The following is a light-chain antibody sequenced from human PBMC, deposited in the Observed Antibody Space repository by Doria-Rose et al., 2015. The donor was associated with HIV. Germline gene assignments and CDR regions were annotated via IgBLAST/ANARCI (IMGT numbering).Light chain of an antibody. Sequence: DIRLTQSPSSLSASIGDRVTITCRASQTVGTYLNWFQQEPGKAPKLLTYAASRLQSGVPSRFSGSGSGTDFTLTISGLQPGDFATYYCQQTYSSPPWTFGQGTKVEMK. CDR1: QTVGTY. CDR3: QQTYSSPPWT. J-gene: IGKJ1*01. V-gene: IGKV1-39*01. CDR2: AAS.